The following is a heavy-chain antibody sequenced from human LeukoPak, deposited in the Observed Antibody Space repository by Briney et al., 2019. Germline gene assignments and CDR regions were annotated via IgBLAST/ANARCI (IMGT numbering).Heavy chain of an antibody. V-gene: IGHV3-74*01. CDR1: GFTFSSYW. D-gene: IGHD6-13*01. Sequence: GGSLRLSCAASGFTFSSYWMHWARQAPGKGLVWVSRINSDGSSTSYADSVKGRFTISRDNAKNTLYLQMNSLRAEDTAVYYCAKRFRGSSGLYYFDYWGQGTLVTVSS. J-gene: IGHJ4*02. CDR3: AKRFRGSSGLYYFDY. CDR2: INSDGSST.